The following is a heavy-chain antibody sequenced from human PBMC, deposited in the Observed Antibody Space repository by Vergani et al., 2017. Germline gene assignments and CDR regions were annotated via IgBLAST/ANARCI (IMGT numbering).Heavy chain of an antibody. CDR2: IYYSGST. V-gene: IGHV4-31*03. D-gene: IGHD6-19*01. CDR1: GGSISSGGYY. Sequence: QVQLQESGPGLVKPSQTLSLTCTVSGGSISSGGYYWSWIRQHPGKGLEWIGYIYYSGSTYYNPSLKSRVTISVDTSKNQFSLKLSSVTAADTAVYYCARDRQWLVREYAFDIWGQGTMVTVSS. CDR3: ARDRQWLVREYAFDI. J-gene: IGHJ3*02.